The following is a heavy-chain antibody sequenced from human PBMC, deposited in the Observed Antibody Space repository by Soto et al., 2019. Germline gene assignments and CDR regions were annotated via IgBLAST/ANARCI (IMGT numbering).Heavy chain of an antibody. CDR2: IYYTGTT. Sequence: QVQLQESGPGLVKPSETLSLTCTVSGGSVNSDDYYWSWIGQPPGRALEWIGYIYYTGTTNCNPSLKRRDTISIDSSRNQFSLKLNSVTDADTAVFYCAREYSNSPEAFDSWGQGTLVTACS. V-gene: IGHV4-61*08. D-gene: IGHD6-13*01. J-gene: IGHJ4*02. CDR3: AREYSNSPEAFDS. CDR1: GGSVNSDDYY.